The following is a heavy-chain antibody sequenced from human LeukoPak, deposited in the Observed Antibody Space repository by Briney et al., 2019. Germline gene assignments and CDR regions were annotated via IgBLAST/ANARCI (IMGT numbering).Heavy chain of an antibody. Sequence: GGSLRLSCAASGFTFSSYGMHWVRQAPGKGLEWVAYIQYDGSNEQYAHSVKGRFRISRDSSKNILYLQMNSLRAEDTAVYHCARRINMIRGVTTQSHNWFDPWGQGTVVIVSS. D-gene: IGHD3-10*01. CDR3: ARRINMIRGVTTQSHNWFDP. CDR2: IQYDGSNE. CDR1: GFTFSSYG. J-gene: IGHJ5*02. V-gene: IGHV3-30*19.